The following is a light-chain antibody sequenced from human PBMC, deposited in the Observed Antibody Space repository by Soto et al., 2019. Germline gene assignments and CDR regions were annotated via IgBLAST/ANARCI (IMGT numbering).Light chain of an antibody. Sequence: QMTQSPPSLSASVGDRVTITCRASRGIANYVNWYQHKLGKAPKLLIYSATNLQSGVPSRFSGSGSGTSFTFTISGLQPHDSATYYCQESNSVPFSFGGGTKLEIK. CDR3: QESNSVPFS. CDR2: SAT. V-gene: IGKV1-39*01. CDR1: RGIANY. J-gene: IGKJ4*01.